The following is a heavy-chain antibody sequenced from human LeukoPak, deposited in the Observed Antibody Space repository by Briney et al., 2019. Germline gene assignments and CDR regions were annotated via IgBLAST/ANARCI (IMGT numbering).Heavy chain of an antibody. CDR1: GFIFSGSW. Sequence: GGSLRLSCTASGFIFSGSWMAWIRQAPGKGLEWVAIIKKDGSEKYYVDSMKGRFTISRDNAKNSLFLQMNSLRAEDTAIYYCTTDTWYSAGHWGQGALVTVSS. D-gene: IGHD2-15*01. CDR3: TTDTWYSAGH. CDR2: IKKDGSEK. V-gene: IGHV3-7*03. J-gene: IGHJ4*02.